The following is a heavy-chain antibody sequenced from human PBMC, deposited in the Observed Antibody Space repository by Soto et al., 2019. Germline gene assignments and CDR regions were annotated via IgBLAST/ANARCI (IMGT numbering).Heavy chain of an antibody. Sequence: QVQLVQSGAEVKKPGSSVKVSCKASGGTFSSYAISWVRQAPGQGLEWMGGIIPIFGTANYAQKFQGRVTITAYKSASTAYMELSSLRSEETAVYYCARDITMAYYGMDVWGQGTTVTVSS. D-gene: IGHD3-10*01. CDR2: IIPIFGTA. CDR3: ARDITMAYYGMDV. V-gene: IGHV1-69*06. CDR1: GGTFSSYA. J-gene: IGHJ6*01.